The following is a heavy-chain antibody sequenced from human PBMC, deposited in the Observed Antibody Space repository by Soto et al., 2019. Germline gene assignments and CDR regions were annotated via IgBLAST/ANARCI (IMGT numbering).Heavy chain of an antibody. J-gene: IGHJ6*02. V-gene: IGHV3-21*01. CDR2: ISSSSSYI. CDR1: GFTFSIYG. D-gene: IGHD3-3*01. Sequence: GGSMRLSCAASGFTFSIYGMNWFRQAPGKGLEWVSSISSSSSYIYYADSVKGRFTISRDNAKNSLYLQMNSLRAEDTAVYFCARPLITMFGVVSMGVWGQGTMVTVSS. CDR3: ARPLITMFGVVSMGV.